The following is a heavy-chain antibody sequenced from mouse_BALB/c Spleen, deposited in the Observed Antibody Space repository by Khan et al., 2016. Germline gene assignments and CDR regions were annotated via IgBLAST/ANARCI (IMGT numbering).Heavy chain of an antibody. CDR1: GFSLTSYG. D-gene: IGHD1-2*01. CDR2: IWRGGIT. V-gene: IGHV2-5*01. CDR3: AKSLLRGRGGYWSFDV. J-gene: IGHJ1*01. Sequence: QVQLKQSGPGLVQPSQSLSITCTVAGFSLTSYGVHWVRQSPGKGLEWLGVIWRGGITDYNAAFMSRLSITKDSPKRQVFFKLNSLQADDTAIYYCAKSLLRGRGGYWSFDVWGAGTTVTVSS.